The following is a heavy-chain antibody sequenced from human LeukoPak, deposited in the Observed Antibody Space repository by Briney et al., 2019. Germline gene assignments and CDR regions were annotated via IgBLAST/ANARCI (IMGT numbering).Heavy chain of an antibody. V-gene: IGHV1-3*01. CDR2: INAGNGNT. J-gene: IGHJ4*02. D-gene: IGHD6-13*01. Sequence: ASVKVSCKASGYTFTSHAMHWVRQAPGQRLEWMGWINAGNGNTKYSQKFQGRVTITRDTSASTAYMELSSLRSEDTAVYYCARGQLDTHFDYWGQGTLVTVSS. CDR1: GYTFTSHA. CDR3: ARGQLDTHFDY.